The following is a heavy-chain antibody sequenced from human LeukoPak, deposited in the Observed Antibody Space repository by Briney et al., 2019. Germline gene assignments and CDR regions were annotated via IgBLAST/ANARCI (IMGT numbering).Heavy chain of an antibody. J-gene: IGHJ6*02. CDR2: IWYDGSNK. Sequence: GGSLRLSCATSGFTFNRFGMHWVRQAPGKGLEWVAVIWYDGSNKDYADSVKGRFTISRDNSKNTLYLQMNSLRAEDRAVYYCARDRVGGYSGYERYYGMDVWGQGTTVTVSS. CDR1: GFTFNRFG. V-gene: IGHV3-33*01. D-gene: IGHD5-12*01. CDR3: ARDRVGGYSGYERYYGMDV.